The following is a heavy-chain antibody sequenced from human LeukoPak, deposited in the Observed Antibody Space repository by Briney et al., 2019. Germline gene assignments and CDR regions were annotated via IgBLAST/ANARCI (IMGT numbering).Heavy chain of an antibody. V-gene: IGHV3-30*02. J-gene: IGHJ6*03. D-gene: IGHD3-10*01. Sequence: GGSLRLSCSASGFTFSSYGMHWVRQAPGKGLGWVTFIRYSGSNKYYADSVKGRFTISRDNSKNTLYLQMNSLRAADTAVYYLSKGATYYYRSGYYFFRALWGKRTTVPVSS. CDR3: SKGATYYYRSGYYFFRAL. CDR1: GFTFSSYG. CDR2: IRYSGSNK.